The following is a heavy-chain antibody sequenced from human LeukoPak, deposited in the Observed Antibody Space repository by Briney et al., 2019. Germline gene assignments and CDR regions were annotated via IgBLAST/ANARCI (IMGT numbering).Heavy chain of an antibody. CDR3: ARLWLSAATGDY. V-gene: IGHV1-69*05. CDR1: GGTFSSYA. CDR2: IIPIFGTA. Sequence: SVKVSCKASGGTFSSYAISWVRQAPGQGLEWMGGIIPIFGTANYAQKFQGRVTITTDESTSTAYMELSSLRSEDTAVYYCARLWLSAATGDYWGQGTLVTVSS. D-gene: IGHD2-15*01. J-gene: IGHJ4*02.